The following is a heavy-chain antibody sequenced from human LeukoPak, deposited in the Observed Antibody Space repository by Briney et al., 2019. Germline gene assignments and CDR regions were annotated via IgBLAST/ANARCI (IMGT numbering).Heavy chain of an antibody. J-gene: IGHJ6*02. Sequence: SETLSLTCTVSGGSISTYYWSWIRPPAGKGLEWIGRMYTSGTTKYNPSLKSRVTMSVDTSNNQFSLKVSSVTAADTAVYYCARDQGSYYGVDVWGQGTTVTVSS. CDR3: ARDQGSYYGVDV. CDR1: GGSISTYY. V-gene: IGHV4-4*07. CDR2: MYTSGTT.